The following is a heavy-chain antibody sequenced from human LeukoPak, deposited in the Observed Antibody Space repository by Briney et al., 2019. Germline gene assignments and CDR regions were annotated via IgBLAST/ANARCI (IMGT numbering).Heavy chain of an antibody. CDR2: IYYSGST. V-gene: IGHV4-59*08. CDR1: GGSISSYY. J-gene: IGHJ4*02. Sequence: SETLSLTCTVSGGSISSYYWSWIRQPPGKGLEWIGYIYYSGSTNYNPSLKSRVTISVDTSKNQFSLKLSSVTAADTAVYYCARHLRSTSPFIFWGQGTLVTVSS. D-gene: IGHD2-2*01. CDR3: ARHLRSTSPFIF.